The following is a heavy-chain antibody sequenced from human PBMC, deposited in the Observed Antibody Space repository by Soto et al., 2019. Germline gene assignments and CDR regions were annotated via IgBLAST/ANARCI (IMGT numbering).Heavy chain of an antibody. V-gene: IGHV4-39*01. CDR1: GGSFSSNGYY. J-gene: IGHJ4*02. CDR3: ARQYCTGGPCYLDY. D-gene: IGHD2-8*02. CDR2: IHARGET. Sequence: QLQLQQWGPGLVKPSETLSLTCAVSGGSFSSNGYYWGWVRQAPEKGLEWIGCIHARGETWHSPSLKSRVTISVDTSKRQFSLRLSSVTAADTAVYYCARQYCTGGPCYLDYWGQGTLVIVSS.